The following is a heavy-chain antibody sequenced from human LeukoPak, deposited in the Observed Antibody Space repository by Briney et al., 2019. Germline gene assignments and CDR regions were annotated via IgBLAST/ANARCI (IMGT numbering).Heavy chain of an antibody. CDR2: INPNSGGT. J-gene: IGHJ5*02. D-gene: IGHD6-13*01. CDR1: GYTFTGYS. CDR3: ARDRLAAGGSGA. V-gene: IGHV1-2*06. Sequence: GASVTVSFMASGYTFTGYSMHWVRQAPGQGLEWMGRINPNSGGTNYAQKFQGRVTMTSDTCISTAYMELSNLRSDNTAVYYCARDRLAAGGSGAWGQGTLVTVSS.